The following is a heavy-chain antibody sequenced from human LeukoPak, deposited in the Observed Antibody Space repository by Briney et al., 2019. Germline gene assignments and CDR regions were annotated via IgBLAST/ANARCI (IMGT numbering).Heavy chain of an antibody. CDR3: ARRSGGGYCSGGSCYSYCYYGMDV. J-gene: IGHJ6*04. CDR1: GGTFSSYA. CDR2: IIPIFGTA. V-gene: IGHV1-69*06. D-gene: IGHD2-15*01. Sequence: SVKVSCKASGGTFSSYAISWVRQAPGQGLEWMGGIIPIFGTANYAQKFQGRVTITADKSTSTAYMELSSLRSEDTAVYYCARRSGGGYCSGGSCYSYCYYGMDVWGKGTTVTVSS.